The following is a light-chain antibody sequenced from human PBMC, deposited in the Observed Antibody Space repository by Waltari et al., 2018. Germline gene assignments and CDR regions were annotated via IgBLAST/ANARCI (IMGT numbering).Light chain of an antibody. CDR2: DDR. CDR1: DFGGKP. V-gene: IGLV3-21*02. J-gene: IGLJ3*02. Sequence: SYVVTQQPSVSVAPGQTARISCGGTDFGGKPVHWYKRKPGQAPVLVVFDDRFRPSGIPGRFSGSNSGNTATLTINRVEAGDEADYYCQVWDSRSDHVVFGGGTKLTLL. CDR3: QVWDSRSDHVV.